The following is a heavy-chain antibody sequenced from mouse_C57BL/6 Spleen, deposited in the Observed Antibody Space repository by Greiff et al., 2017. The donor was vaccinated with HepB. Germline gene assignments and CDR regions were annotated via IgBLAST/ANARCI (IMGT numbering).Heavy chain of an antibody. CDR2: IDPSDSET. V-gene: IGHV1-52*01. Sequence: QVQLQQPGAELVRPGSSVKLSCKASGYTFTSYWMHWVKQRPIQGLEWIGNIDPSDSETPYNQKFKDKATLTGDKSSSTAYMQLSSLTSEDSAVYYCARTDGSSPYYYAMDYWGQGTSVTVSS. D-gene: IGHD1-1*01. CDR1: GYTFTSYW. CDR3: ARTDGSSPYYYAMDY. J-gene: IGHJ4*01.